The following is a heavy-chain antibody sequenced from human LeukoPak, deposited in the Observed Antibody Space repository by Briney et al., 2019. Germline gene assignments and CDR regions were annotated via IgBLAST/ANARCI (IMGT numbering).Heavy chain of an antibody. CDR3: ASTFPYCGGGSCAL. J-gene: IGHJ4*02. V-gene: IGHV3-23*01. CDR1: GFTLTNYA. D-gene: IGHD2-15*01. Sequence: GGSLRLSCAASGFTLTNYAMNWDRQAPGKGLEWVSTISGSGGDTVYADSVRGRFTISRDNSKNTLYLQMDSLRAEDTAIYYCASTFPYCGGGSCALGGQGTLVTVSS. CDR2: ISGSGGDT.